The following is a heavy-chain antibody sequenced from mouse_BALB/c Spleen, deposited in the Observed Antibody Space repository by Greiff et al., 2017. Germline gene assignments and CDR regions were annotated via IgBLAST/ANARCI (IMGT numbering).Heavy chain of an antibody. D-gene: IGHD2-2*01. J-gene: IGHJ3*01. CDR2: ISYSGST. CDR1: GYSITSDYA. V-gene: IGHV3-2*02. Sequence: EVMLVESGPGLVKPSQSLSLTCTVTGYSITSDYAWNWIRQFPGNKLEWMGYISYSGSTSYNPSLKSRISITRDTSKNQFFLQLNSVTTEDTATYYCAGGGLRAWFAYWGQGTLVTVSA. CDR3: AGGGLRAWFAY.